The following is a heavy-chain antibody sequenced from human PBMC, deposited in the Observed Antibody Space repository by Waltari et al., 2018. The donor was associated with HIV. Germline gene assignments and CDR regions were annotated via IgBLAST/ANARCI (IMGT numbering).Heavy chain of an antibody. J-gene: IGHJ3*02. CDR2: TYYRSEWYN. Sequence: VQLQQSGPGLVKPSQTLSLTCAIPGDSVSSNSAAWNWIRQSQWSGLEWLGKTYYRSEWYNDYSVSVKSRITVNPDTSKNQFSLHLNSVTPEDTTVYYCARTLTAYYDLGDAFDIWGQGTMVTVSS. CDR3: ARTLTAYYDLGDAFDI. D-gene: IGHD3-3*01. CDR1: GDSVSSNSAA. V-gene: IGHV6-1*01.